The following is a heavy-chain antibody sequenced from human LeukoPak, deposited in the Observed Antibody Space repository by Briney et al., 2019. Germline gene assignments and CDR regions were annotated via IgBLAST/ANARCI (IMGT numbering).Heavy chain of an antibody. D-gene: IGHD3-22*01. CDR1: GGSISSYY. CDR2: IYTSGST. CDR3: ARGHQPDYYDSSGYYYVPGVFDY. V-gene: IGHV4-4*07. Sequence: SETLSLTCTVSGGSISSYYWSWIRQPAGKGLEWIGRIYTSGSTNYNPSLKSRVTMSVDTSKNQFSLKLSSVTAADTAVYYCARGHQPDYYDSSGYYYVPGVFDYWGQGTLVTVSS. J-gene: IGHJ4*02.